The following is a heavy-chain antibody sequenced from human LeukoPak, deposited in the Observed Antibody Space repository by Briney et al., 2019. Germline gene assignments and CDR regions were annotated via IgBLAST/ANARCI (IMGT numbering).Heavy chain of an antibody. V-gene: IGHV4-34*01. CDR3: ARVQPRIAAAGTKPPRYMDV. CDR1: GGSFSGYY. J-gene: IGHJ6*03. D-gene: IGHD6-13*01. CDR2: INHSGST. Sequence: SETLSLTCAVYGGSFSGYYWSWIRQPPGKGLEWIGEINHSGSTDYNPSLKSRVTISVDTSKNQFSLKLSSVTAADTAGYYCARVQPRIAAAGTKPPRYMDVWGKGTTVTVSS.